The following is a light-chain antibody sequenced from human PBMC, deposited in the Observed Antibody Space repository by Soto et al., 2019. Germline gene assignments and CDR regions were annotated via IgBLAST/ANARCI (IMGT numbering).Light chain of an antibody. Sequence: EIVLTQSPATLSLSPGETATLSCRASQNINTYLAWYQHKPGQAPRLLMYDTSNSATGTPARFSGSGSGTDFTLTISGLEPEDFAVYYCQQRTDWPPLTFGGGTNLKIK. V-gene: IGKV3-11*01. CDR3: QQRTDWPPLT. CDR2: DTS. CDR1: QNINTY. J-gene: IGKJ4*01.